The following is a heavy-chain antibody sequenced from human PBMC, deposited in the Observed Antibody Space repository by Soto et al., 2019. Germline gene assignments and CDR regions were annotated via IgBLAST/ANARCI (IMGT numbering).Heavy chain of an antibody. CDR1: GGTFSSYT. CDR2: NIPMLGIA. Sequence: QVQLVQSGAEVKKPGSSVKVSCKASGGTFSSYTFSWVRQVPGQGLEWMGRNIPMLGIANYAQKFQGRVTITADKSTSTAYMELSSLRSEDTAVYYCANRGYSYGFVIYWGQGTLVTVSS. D-gene: IGHD5-18*01. CDR3: ANRGYSYGFVIY. J-gene: IGHJ4*02. V-gene: IGHV1-69*02.